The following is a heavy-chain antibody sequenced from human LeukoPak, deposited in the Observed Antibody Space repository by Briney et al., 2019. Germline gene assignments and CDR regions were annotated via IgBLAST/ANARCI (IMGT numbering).Heavy chain of an antibody. V-gene: IGHV4-38-2*01. Sequence: SETLSLTCAVSGYSISSGYYWGWIRQPPGKGLEWIGSIYHSGSTYYSPSLKSRATISVDTSKNQFSLKLSSVTAADTAVYYCARLYCSSTSCYSWLWGQGTLVTVSS. D-gene: IGHD2-2*01. CDR1: GYSISSGYY. CDR3: ARLYCSSTSCYSWL. J-gene: IGHJ4*02. CDR2: IYHSGST.